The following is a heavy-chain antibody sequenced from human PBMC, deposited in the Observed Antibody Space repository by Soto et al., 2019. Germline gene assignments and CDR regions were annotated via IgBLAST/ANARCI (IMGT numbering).Heavy chain of an antibody. V-gene: IGHV4-31*03. Sequence: PSETLSLTCTVSGGSISSGGYYWSWIRQHPGKGLEWIGYIYYSGSTYYNPSLKSRVTISVDTSKNQFSLKLSSVTAADTAVYYCAREYCSGGSCYSGMDVWGQGTTVTVSS. CDR3: AREYCSGGSCYSGMDV. CDR1: GGSISSGGYY. CDR2: IYYSGST. J-gene: IGHJ6*02. D-gene: IGHD2-15*01.